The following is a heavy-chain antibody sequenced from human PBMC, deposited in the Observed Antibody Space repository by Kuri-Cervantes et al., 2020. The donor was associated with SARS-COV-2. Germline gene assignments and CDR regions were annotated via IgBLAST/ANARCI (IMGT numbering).Heavy chain of an antibody. D-gene: IGHD3-10*01. CDR2: ISGSGGST. V-gene: IGHV3-23*01. Sequence: GGSLRLSCAASGFTFSSYAMHWVRQAPGKGLEWVSAISGSGGSTYYADSVKGRFTISRDNSKNTLYLQMSSLRAEDTAVYYCAKEGTMVRGTPFDYWGQGTLVTVSS. CDR3: AKEGTMVRGTPFDY. J-gene: IGHJ4*02. CDR1: GFTFSSYA.